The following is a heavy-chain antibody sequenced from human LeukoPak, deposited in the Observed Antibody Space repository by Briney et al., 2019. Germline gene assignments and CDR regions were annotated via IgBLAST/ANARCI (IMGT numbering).Heavy chain of an antibody. J-gene: IGHJ4*02. CDR3: ARVPQGSSWPYYFDY. CDR2: IVPILGTA. D-gene: IGHD6-13*01. Sequence: SVKVSCKASGGTFSTYAISWVRQAPGQGLEWVGSIVPILGTAKYAQNFQGRVTITADRSTTTAYMELSSLRSEDTAVYYCARVPQGSSWPYYFDYWGQGTLVTVSS. CDR1: GGTFSTYA. V-gene: IGHV1-69*04.